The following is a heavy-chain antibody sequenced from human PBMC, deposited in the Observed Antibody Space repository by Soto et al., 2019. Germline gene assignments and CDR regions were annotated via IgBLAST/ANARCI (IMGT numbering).Heavy chain of an antibody. CDR1: GFTFSSYA. J-gene: IGHJ4*02. D-gene: IGHD2-21*01. Sequence: GGSLRLSCAASGFTFSSYAMSWVRQAPGKGLEWVSAISGSGGSTYYADSVKGRLTISRDNSKNTLYLQMNRLRAEDTAVYYCAKEVNAPDAPRYYFDYLAQRTPVTVSS. V-gene: IGHV3-23*01. CDR3: AKEVNAPDAPRYYFDY. CDR2: ISGSGGST.